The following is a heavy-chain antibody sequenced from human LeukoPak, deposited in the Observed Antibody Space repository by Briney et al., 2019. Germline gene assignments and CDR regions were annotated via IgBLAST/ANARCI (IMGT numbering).Heavy chain of an antibody. CDR1: GDSISNYY. CDR3: ARDRTAEFDY. V-gene: IGHV4-59*01. D-gene: IGHD6-25*01. CDR2: IFDSGNT. Sequence: PSETLSLTCTVSGDSISNYYWSWIRQPPGKGLEWIGYIFDSGNTKYNPSLGGRVTISADTSKNQFSPKLRSVTAADTAVYYCARDRTAEFDYWGQGTLVTVSS. J-gene: IGHJ4*02.